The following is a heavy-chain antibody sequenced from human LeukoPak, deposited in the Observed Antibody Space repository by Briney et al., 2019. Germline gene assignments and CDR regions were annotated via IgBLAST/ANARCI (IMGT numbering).Heavy chain of an antibody. CDR1: GYTFTDYF. J-gene: IGHJ4*02. D-gene: IGHD2-21*01. CDR3: ARDPGDGFILFLDY. V-gene: IGHV1-3*01. CDR2: IKAGNGNT. Sequence: GASVKVSCKTSGYTFTDYFVHWVRQAPGQRPEWMGWIKAGNGNTKYSQRFQGRVAITRDTSASTVNMELTGLRAEDTAVYFCARDPGDGFILFLDYWGQGSLVTVSS.